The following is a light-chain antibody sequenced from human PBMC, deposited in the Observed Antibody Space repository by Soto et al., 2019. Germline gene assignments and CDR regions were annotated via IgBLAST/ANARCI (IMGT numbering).Light chain of an antibody. Sequence: DIQMTQSPSSLSASIVYRFTITCRASQSISSALNWYQHKPGKAPNLLIRAASSLQSGVPSRFSGSGSGTDFTLTISSLQPEDVATYYCQQSYTTPTFGQGTKVDIK. CDR1: QSISSA. CDR3: QQSYTTPT. V-gene: IGKV1-39*01. CDR2: AAS. J-gene: IGKJ1*01.